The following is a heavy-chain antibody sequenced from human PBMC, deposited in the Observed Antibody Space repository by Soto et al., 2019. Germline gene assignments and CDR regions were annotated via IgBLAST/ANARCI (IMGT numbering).Heavy chain of an antibody. CDR1: GFTFSSYS. CDR3: AHSFGVAVMGYYHHAMDV. J-gene: IGHJ6*02. D-gene: IGHD3-3*01. CDR2: ISSSSSTI. Sequence: PGGSLRLSCAASGFTFSSYSMNWVRQAPGKGLEWVSYISSSSSTIYYADPVKGRFTISRDNAKNSLYLQMNSLRDEDTATYFCAHSFGVAVMGYYHHAMDVWGQGTTVTVSS. V-gene: IGHV3-48*02.